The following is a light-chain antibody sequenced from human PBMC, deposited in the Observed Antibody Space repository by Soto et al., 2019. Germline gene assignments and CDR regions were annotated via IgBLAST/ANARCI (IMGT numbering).Light chain of an antibody. CDR2: DVS. CDR3: CSFAGSHTWX. V-gene: IGLV2-11*01. Sequence: QSVLTQPRSVSGSPGQSVTISCTGTSSDVGDYNYVSWYQQYTGKAPKLKIYDVSKRPSGVPDRFSGSKSGNTASLTISGLQAEDEADYYCCSFAGSHTWXFGGGTXLTVL. CDR1: SSDVGDYNY. J-gene: IGLJ3*02.